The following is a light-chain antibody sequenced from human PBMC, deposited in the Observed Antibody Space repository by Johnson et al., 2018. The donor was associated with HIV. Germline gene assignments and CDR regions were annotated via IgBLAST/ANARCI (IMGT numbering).Light chain of an antibody. J-gene: IGLJ1*01. CDR1: SSNIGNNY. CDR3: GTWDSSLSGV. Sequence: QSVLTQPPSVSAAPGQKVTISCSGSSSNIGNNYVSWYQQLPGTAPKLLIYENNKRPSGIPDRFSGSKYGQSATLGTTGLQTGDEADYYCGTWDSSLSGVFGTGTKVTVL. CDR2: ENN. V-gene: IGLV1-51*02.